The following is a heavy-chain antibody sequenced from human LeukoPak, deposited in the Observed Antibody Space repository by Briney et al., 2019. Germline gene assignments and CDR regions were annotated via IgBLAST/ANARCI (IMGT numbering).Heavy chain of an antibody. CDR3: ARDRAMADY. J-gene: IGHJ4*02. CDR1: GGSVSSGSYY. V-gene: IGHV4-61*01. Sequence: PSETLSLTCTVSGGSVSSGSYYWSWIRQPPGKGLEWIGYIYYSGSTDYNPSLKSRVTISVDTSKNQFSLKLSSVTAADTAVYYCARDRAMADYWGQGTLVTVSS. CDR2: IYYSGST. D-gene: IGHD5-18*01.